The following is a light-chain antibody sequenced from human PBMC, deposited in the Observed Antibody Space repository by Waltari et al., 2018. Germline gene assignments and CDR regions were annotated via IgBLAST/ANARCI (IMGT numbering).Light chain of an antibody. CDR3: SSYISSSTLEL. CDR2: DVR. V-gene: IGLV2-14*03. Sequence: QSALTQPASVSGSPGQSITISCTGTSSDVGGYNYVSWYQQHPGKAPKLMIYDVRNRPSGVSNRFFGSKSGNTASLTISGLQAEDEADYYCSSYISSSTLELFGGGTSLTVL. CDR1: SSDVGGYNY. J-gene: IGLJ2*01.